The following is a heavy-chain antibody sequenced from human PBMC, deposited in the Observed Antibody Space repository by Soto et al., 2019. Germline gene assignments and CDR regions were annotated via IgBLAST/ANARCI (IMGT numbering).Heavy chain of an antibody. J-gene: IGHJ6*02. CDR1: GYTFTSYY. CDR2: INPSGGST. CDR3: ATRSRVTIFGVVIEAYYYGMDV. Sequence: ASVKTFCKASGYTFTSYYMHCVRQAPGQGLEWMGIINPSGGSTSYAQKFQGRATMTRDTSTSTGYMELGSRRSEDTAVYYCATRSRVTIFGVVIEAYYYGMDVWDQGTTVTVSS. V-gene: IGHV1-46*01. D-gene: IGHD3-3*01.